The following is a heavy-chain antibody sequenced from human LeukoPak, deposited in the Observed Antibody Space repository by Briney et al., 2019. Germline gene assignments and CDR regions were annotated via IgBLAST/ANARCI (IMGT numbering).Heavy chain of an antibody. CDR3: ARSGSYRLQFDY. CDR2: IYYSGST. Sequence: PSETQSLTCTVSGGSISSYYWSWIRQPPGKGLEWIGYIYYSGSTNYNPSLKSRVTISVDTSKNQFSLKLSSVTAADTALYYCARSGSYRLQFDYWGQGTLVTVSS. CDR1: GGSISSYY. J-gene: IGHJ4*02. D-gene: IGHD3-16*02. V-gene: IGHV4-59*01.